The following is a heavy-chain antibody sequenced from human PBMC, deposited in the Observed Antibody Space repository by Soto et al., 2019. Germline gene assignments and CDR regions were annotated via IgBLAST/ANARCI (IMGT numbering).Heavy chain of an antibody. CDR1: GGTFGNFV. CDR3: ARDPTVDTSGYSYYFGF. J-gene: IGHJ4*02. CDR2: ITPVFGTP. D-gene: IGHD3-22*01. V-gene: IGHV1-69*01. Sequence: QVVQSGAEVRRPGSSVKVSCKASGGTFGNFVINWVRQAPGQGLEWMGGITPVFGTPHYAQRFQGRVTITEDESTETVYMEMRGVRVGDTPVYYCARDPTVDTSGYSYYFGFWGQGTLVSVS.